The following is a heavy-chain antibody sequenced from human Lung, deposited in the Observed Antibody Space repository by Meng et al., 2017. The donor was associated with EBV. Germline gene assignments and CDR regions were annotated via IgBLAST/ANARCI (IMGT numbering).Heavy chain of an antibody. J-gene: IGHJ4*02. Sequence: QGQRQEAGPGLVKPSQTLSLTCTVSGGSISSGGYYWSWIRQHPGKGLEWIGYIYYSGSTYYNPSLKSRVTISVDTSKNQFSLKLSSVTAADTAVYYCAATVNDGYFNYWGQGTLVTVSS. CDR1: GGSISSGGYY. CDR3: AATVNDGYFNY. CDR2: IYYSGST. D-gene: IGHD4-11*01. V-gene: IGHV4-31*03.